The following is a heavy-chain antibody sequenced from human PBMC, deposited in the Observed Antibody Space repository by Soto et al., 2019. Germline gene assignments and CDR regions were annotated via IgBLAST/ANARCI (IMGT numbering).Heavy chain of an antibody. CDR2: IYPGASHA. Sequence: VESLKISCNGSGYSFTNYWIGWVRQMPGKGLEWMGIIYPGASHAIYSPSFQGQVTMSADKSISTAYLQWSSLKASDTAMYYCARPYSGGPNDPFDVWGQGTMVTVSS. CDR1: GYSFTNYW. J-gene: IGHJ3*01. CDR3: ARPYSGGPNDPFDV. V-gene: IGHV5-51*01. D-gene: IGHD1-26*01.